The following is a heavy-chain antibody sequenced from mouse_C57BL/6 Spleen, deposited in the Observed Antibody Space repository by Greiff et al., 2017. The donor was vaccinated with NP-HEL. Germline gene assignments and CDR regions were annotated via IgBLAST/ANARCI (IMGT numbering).Heavy chain of an antibody. V-gene: IGHV1-64*01. CDR2: IHPNSGST. J-gene: IGHJ2*01. CDR1: GYTFTSYW. D-gene: IGHD2-4*01. Sequence: VQLQQPGAELVKPGASVKLSCKASGYTFTSYWMHWVKQRPGQGLEWVGMIHPNSGSTNYNEKFKSKATLTVDKSSSTAYMQLSSLTSEDSAVYYCATYDYDERDYWGQGTTLTVSS. CDR3: ATYDYDERDY.